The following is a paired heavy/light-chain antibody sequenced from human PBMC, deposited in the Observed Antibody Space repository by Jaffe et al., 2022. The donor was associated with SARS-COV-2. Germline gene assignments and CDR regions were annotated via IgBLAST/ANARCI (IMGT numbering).Heavy chain of an antibody. J-gene: IGHJ6*02. CDR1: GFTFSNAW. Sequence: EVQLVESGGGLVKPGGSLRLSCAASGFTFSNAWMSWVRQAPGKGLEWVGRIKSKTDGGTTDYAAPVKGRFTISRDDSKNTLYLQMNSLKTEDTAVYYCTTDFGEPTTVTMFYYGMDVWGQGTTVTVSS. CDR3: TTDFGEPTTVTMFYYGMDV. CDR2: IKSKTDGGTT. D-gene: IGHD4-17*01. V-gene: IGHV3-15*01.
Light chain of an antibody. Sequence: NFMLTQPHSVSESPGKTVTISCTGSSGSIASNYVQWYQQRPGSAPTTVIYEDNQRPSGVPDRFSGSIDSSSNSASLTISGLKTEDEADYYCQSYDSSNSWVFGGGTKLTVL. J-gene: IGLJ3*02. V-gene: IGLV6-57*02. CDR3: QSYDSSNSWV. CDR2: EDN. CDR1: SGSIASNY.